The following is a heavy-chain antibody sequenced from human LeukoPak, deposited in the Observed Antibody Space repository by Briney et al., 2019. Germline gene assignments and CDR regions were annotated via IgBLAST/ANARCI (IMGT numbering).Heavy chain of an antibody. CDR2: ISYVGNNK. Sequence: GRSLRLSCAASGFTFSSYGMHWVRQAPGKGLEWVAIISYVGNNKYYADSVKGRFTISRDNSKNTLYLQMNSLRAEDTAVYYCAKDEGMDVWGQGTTVTVSS. CDR1: GFTFSSYG. V-gene: IGHV3-30*18. J-gene: IGHJ6*02. CDR3: AKDEGMDV.